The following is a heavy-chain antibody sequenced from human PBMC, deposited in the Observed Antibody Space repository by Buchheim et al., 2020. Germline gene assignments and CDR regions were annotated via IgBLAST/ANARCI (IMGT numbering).Heavy chain of an antibody. D-gene: IGHD6-13*01. Sequence: QVQLVESGGGVVQPGRSLRLSCAASGFTFSSYGMHWVRQAPGKGLEWVAVISYDGSNKYYADSVKGRFTISRDNSKNTLYLQMNSLRAEDTAVYYCAKALGIAAAGPFDYWGQGTL. CDR2: ISYDGSNK. CDR1: GFTFSSYG. V-gene: IGHV3-30*18. J-gene: IGHJ4*02. CDR3: AKALGIAAAGPFDY.